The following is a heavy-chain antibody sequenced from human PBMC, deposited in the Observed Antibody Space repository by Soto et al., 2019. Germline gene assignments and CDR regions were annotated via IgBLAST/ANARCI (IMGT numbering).Heavy chain of an antibody. Sequence: GGSLRLSCAASGFTFSNYDMRWVRQAPGKGLEWVSGISGSGGSTYYADSVKGRFTISRDNSKNTLYLQMNSLRAEDTAVYYCAKVYGDYGWFDPWGQGTLVTVSS. CDR2: ISGSGGST. CDR3: AKVYGDYGWFDP. V-gene: IGHV3-23*01. D-gene: IGHD4-17*01. CDR1: GFTFSNYD. J-gene: IGHJ5*02.